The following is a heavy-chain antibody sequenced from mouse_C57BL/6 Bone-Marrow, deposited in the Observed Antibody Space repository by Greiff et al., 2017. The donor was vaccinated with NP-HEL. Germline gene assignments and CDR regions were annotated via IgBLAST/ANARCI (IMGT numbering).Heavy chain of an antibody. CDR3: ARGPPCEGDY. Sequence: QVQLQQSGAELVRPGASVKLSCKASGYTFTSYGISWVKQRPGQGLEWIGEIYPRSGNTYYNEKFKGKATLTADKSSSTAYMELSSLTSEDSAVYFCARGPPCEGDYWGQGTTLTVSS. CDR2: IYPRSGNT. CDR1: GYTFTSYG. J-gene: IGHJ2*01. V-gene: IGHV1-81*01.